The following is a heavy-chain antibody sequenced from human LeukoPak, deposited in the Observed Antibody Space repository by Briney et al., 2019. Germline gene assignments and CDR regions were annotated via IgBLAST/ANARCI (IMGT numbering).Heavy chain of an antibody. CDR2: MNPNSGNT. V-gene: IGHV1-8*01. J-gene: IGHJ6*03. D-gene: IGHD3-10*01. CDR3: AREPRISMVRGDYYYMDV. CDR1: GYTFTSYD. Sequence: ASVKVSCKASGYTFTSYDINWVRQATGQGLEWMGWMNPNSGNTGYAQKFQGRVTMTRNTSISTAYMELSSLRSGDTAVYYCAREPRISMVRGDYYYMDVWGKGTTVTVSS.